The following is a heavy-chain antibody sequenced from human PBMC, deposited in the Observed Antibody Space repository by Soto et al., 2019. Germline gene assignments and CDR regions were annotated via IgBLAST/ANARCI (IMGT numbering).Heavy chain of an antibody. D-gene: IGHD4-17*01. V-gene: IGHV1-2*02. Sequence: ASVKVSCKASGYTFTGYYMHWVRQAPGQGLEWMGWINPNSGGTNYAQKFQGRVTMTRDTSISTAYMELSRLRSDDTAVYYCARAGAYGDLRLDYWGQGTPVTVSS. CDR3: ARAGAYGDLRLDY. CDR2: INPNSGGT. J-gene: IGHJ4*02. CDR1: GYTFTGYY.